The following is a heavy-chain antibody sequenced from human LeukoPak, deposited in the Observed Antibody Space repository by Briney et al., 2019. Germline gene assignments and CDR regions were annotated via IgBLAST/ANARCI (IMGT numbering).Heavy chain of an antibody. CDR2: MNPNSGNT. CDR3: ARPGADSSGYYLNFDY. J-gene: IGHJ4*02. V-gene: IGHV1-8*03. CDR1: GYTFTSYD. D-gene: IGHD3-22*01. Sequence: ASVKVSCKASGYTFTSYDINWVRQATGQGLEWMGWMNPNSGNTGYAQKFQGRVTITRNTSISTAYMELSSLRSEDTAVYYCARPGADSSGYYLNFDYWGQGTLVTVSS.